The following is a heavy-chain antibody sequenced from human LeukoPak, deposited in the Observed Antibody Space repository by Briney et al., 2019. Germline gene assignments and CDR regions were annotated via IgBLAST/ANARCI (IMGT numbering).Heavy chain of an antibody. CDR2: IKQDESEK. Sequence: PGGSLRHSCVASGFTFSSYWMSWVLQAPGKGLEWLANIKQDESEKYYVDSVKGRFTISRDNAKNSLYLQMNSLRAGDTAVYYCARVEDYDILTGFDYWGQGTLVTVSS. J-gene: IGHJ4*02. V-gene: IGHV3-7*01. D-gene: IGHD3-9*01. CDR3: ARVEDYDILTGFDY. CDR1: GFTFSSYW.